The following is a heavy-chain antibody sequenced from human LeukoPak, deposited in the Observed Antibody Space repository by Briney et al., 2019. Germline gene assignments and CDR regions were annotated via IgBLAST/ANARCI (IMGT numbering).Heavy chain of an antibody. V-gene: IGHV3-23*01. CDR3: ARRQAYYFDS. CDR2: ITGSSGPT. D-gene: IGHD1-1*01. J-gene: IGHJ4*02. Sequence: GGSLRLSCAASGFTFSSYVMSWVRQVPGKGLEWVSTITGSSGPTDYADSAKGRFTISRDNSKSTVLLQMNSLRVEDTALYYCARRQAYYFDSWGQGTLVTVSS. CDR1: GFTFSSYV.